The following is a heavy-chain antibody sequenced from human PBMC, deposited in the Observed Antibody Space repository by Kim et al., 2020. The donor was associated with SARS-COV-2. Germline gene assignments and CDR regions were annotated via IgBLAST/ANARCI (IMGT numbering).Heavy chain of an antibody. D-gene: IGHD2-15*01. CDR2: T. V-gene: IGHV4-59*09. J-gene: IGHJ4*02. CDR3: ARGRVATHFDY. Sequence: TNSHPSLKSRVPLSVDTSKIQFSLKMSSVTAADTGVYYCARGRVATHFDYWGQGTLVTVSS.